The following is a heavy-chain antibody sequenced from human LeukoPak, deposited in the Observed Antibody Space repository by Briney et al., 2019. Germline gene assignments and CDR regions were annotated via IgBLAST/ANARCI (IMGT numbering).Heavy chain of an antibody. Sequence: ASVKVSCKASGGTFSSYAISWVRQAPGQGLEWMGRIIPILGIANYAQKFQGRVTITADKSTSTAYMALSSLRSEDTAVYYCARAEYDILTGPEGFDPWGQGTLVTVSS. CDR1: GGTFSSYA. D-gene: IGHD3-9*01. J-gene: IGHJ5*02. CDR3: ARAEYDILTGPEGFDP. CDR2: IIPILGIA. V-gene: IGHV1-69*04.